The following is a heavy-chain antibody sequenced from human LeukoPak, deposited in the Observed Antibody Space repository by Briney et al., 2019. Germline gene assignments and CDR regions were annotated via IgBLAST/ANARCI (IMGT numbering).Heavy chain of an antibody. CDR3: AKSGGYGLIDY. CDR2: IYSSGST. D-gene: IGHD1-26*01. CDR1: GGSISSYY. Sequence: PSETLSLTCTVSGGSISSYYWSWIRRPPGKGLEWIGSIYSSGSTYYNASLQSRVTISIETSKNQISLRLNSVTAADTAIYYCAKSGGYGLIDYWGQGTLVTVSS. V-gene: IGHV4-59*04. J-gene: IGHJ4*02.